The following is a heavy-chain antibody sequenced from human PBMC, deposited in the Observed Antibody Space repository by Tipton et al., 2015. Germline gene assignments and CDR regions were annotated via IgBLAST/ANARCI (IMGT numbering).Heavy chain of an antibody. J-gene: IGHJ4*02. Sequence: TLSLTCSVSGDSMSRYFWHWVRQSPGKGLEWLGCVYFSGNTYHNPAPKSRATISVDTSKNQFSLKLRSVTAADTAVYYCASPSLPHDRGDYYFQSWDQGSLVTVSS. D-gene: IGHD2-21*02. V-gene: IGHV4-59*08. CDR2: VYFSGNT. CDR3: ASPSLPHDRGDYYFQS. CDR1: GDSMSRYF.